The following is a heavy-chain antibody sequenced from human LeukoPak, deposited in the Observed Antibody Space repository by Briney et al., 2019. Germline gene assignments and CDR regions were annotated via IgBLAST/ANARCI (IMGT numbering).Heavy chain of an antibody. J-gene: IGHJ4*02. V-gene: IGHV3-21*01. CDR2: INSASTYI. D-gene: IGHD3-22*01. CDR1: GFTFSRYS. CDR3: AKDLKSYDSSGYYTM. Sequence: GGSLRLSCAASGFTFSRYSVHWVRQAPGKELEWVSCINSASTYIYYADSVKGRFTISRDNAKNSLYLQMNSLRAEDTAVYYCAKDLKSYDSSGYYTMWGQGTLVTVSS.